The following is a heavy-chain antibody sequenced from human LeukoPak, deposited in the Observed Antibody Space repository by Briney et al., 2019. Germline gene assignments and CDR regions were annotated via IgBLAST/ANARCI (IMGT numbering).Heavy chain of an antibody. Sequence: PSETLSLTCTVSGGSISSSSYYWGWIRQPPGKGLEWIGSIYYSGSTYYNPSLKSRVTISVDTSKNQFSLKLSSVTAADTAVYYCASGDSSGYSTWAYWGQGTLATVSS. CDR3: ASGDSSGYSTWAY. D-gene: IGHD3-22*01. CDR2: IYYSGST. V-gene: IGHV4-39*01. J-gene: IGHJ4*02. CDR1: GGSISSSSYY.